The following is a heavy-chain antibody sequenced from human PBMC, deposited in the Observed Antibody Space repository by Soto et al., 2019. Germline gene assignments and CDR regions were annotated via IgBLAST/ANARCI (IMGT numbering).Heavy chain of an antibody. CDR1: GGSFSGYY. Sequence: PSGNLYLTCAVYGGSFSGYYWSWNRQPPGKGLGWIGEINHSGSTNYNPSLKSRVTISVDTSKNQFSLKLSSVTAADTAVYYCARGRKMYSSSWGRHYFHYWEQGTLVT. CDR3: ARGRKMYSSSWGRHYFHY. V-gene: IGHV4-34*01. CDR2: INHSGST. J-gene: IGHJ4*02. D-gene: IGHD6-6*01.